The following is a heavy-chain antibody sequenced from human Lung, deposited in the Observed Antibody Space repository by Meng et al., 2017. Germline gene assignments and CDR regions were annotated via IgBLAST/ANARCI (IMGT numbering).Heavy chain of an antibody. V-gene: IGHV4-34*01. J-gene: IGHJ4*02. CDR2: INHSGST. D-gene: IGHD4-11*01. Sequence: VHLQQWGGGLLKPSETLSLACVVSGGSFSDYYWSWIRQPPGKGLEWIREINHSGSTNYNPSLESRATISVDTSQNNLSLKLSSVTAADSAVYYCARGPTTMAHDFDYWGQGTLVTVSS. CDR3: ARGPTTMAHDFDY. CDR1: GGSFSDYY.